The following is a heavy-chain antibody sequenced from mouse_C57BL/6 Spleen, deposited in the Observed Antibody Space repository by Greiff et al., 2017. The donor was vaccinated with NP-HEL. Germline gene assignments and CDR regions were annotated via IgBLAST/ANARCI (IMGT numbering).Heavy chain of an antibody. D-gene: IGHD1-1*01. Sequence: QVQLQQPGAELVKPGASVKLSCKASGYTFTSYWMHWVKQRPGQGLEWIGMIHPNSGSTNYNEKFKSKATLTVDKSSSTAYMQLSSLTSEDSAVYYCAREGYYGSKDYWGQGTTLTVSS. CDR3: AREGYYGSKDY. V-gene: IGHV1-64*01. CDR2: IHPNSGST. J-gene: IGHJ2*01. CDR1: GYTFTSYW.